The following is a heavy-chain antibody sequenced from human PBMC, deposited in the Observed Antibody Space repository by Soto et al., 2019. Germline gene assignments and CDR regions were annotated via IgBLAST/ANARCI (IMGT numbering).Heavy chain of an antibody. J-gene: IGHJ4*02. V-gene: IGHV4-39*01. CDR2: IYYSGST. D-gene: IGHD3-3*01. CDR1: GGSISSSSYY. CDR3: ARLPSSYDFWSGYYPYYFDY. Sequence: SETLSLTCTVSGGSISSSSYYWGWIRQPPGKGLEWIGSIYYSGSTYYNPSLKSRVTISVDTSKNQFSLKLSSVTAADTAVYYCARLPSSYDFWSGYYPYYFDYWGQGTLVTVSS.